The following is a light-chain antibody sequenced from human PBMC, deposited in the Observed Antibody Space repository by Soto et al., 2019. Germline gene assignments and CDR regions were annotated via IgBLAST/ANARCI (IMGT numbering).Light chain of an antibody. CDR3: QVWDSGSDHLV. J-gene: IGLJ2*01. V-gene: IGLV3-21*02. CDR1: NIAIKS. Sequence: SYELTQAPSVSVAPGQTARITCGGNNIAIKSVHWYQQKPGQAPVLVVYDDGDRPSGIPERFSGSNSGNTATLTITRVEAGDEADYHCQVWDSGSDHLVFGGGTKLTVL. CDR2: DDG.